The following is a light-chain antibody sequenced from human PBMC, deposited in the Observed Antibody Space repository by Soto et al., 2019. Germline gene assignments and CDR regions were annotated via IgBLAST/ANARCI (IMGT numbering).Light chain of an antibody. CDR3: QQYGSSPWT. Sequence: EIVLTQSPGTLSLSPGERATLSCRASQIVSNNYLAWYQHKLGRAPRLLIYGASIMAAGTPDRFSGSGSGTDFTLTISRLEPEDFAVYFCQQYGSSPWTFGQGTKVDIK. CDR2: GAS. J-gene: IGKJ1*01. CDR1: QIVSNNY. V-gene: IGKV3-20*01.